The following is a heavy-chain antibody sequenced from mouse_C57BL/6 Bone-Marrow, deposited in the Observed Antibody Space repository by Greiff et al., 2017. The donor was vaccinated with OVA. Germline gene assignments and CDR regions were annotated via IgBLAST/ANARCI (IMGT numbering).Heavy chain of an antibody. CDR3: ARPLKYYYAMDY. Sequence: VQLQQSGAELVRPGTSVKVSCKASGYAFTNYLIEWVKQRPGQGLEWIGVINPGSGGTNYNEKFKGKATLTADKSSSTAYMQLSSLTSEDSAVYFCARPLKYYYAMDYWGQGTSVTVSS. CDR1: GYAFTNYL. CDR2: INPGSGGT. V-gene: IGHV1-54*01. J-gene: IGHJ4*01.